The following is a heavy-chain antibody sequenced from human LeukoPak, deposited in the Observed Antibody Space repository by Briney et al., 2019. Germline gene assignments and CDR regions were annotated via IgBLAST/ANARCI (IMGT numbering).Heavy chain of an antibody. CDR2: IWYDGSNK. CDR3: ARDLWLSRYYFDY. CDR1: GFTFSSKG. J-gene: IGHJ4*02. Sequence: GGSLRLSWAASGFTFSSKGMHWVRQAQGKGLEWVAVIWYDGSNKYYADSVKGRFTISRDNSKNTLYLQMNSLRAEDTAVYYCARDLWLSRYYFDYWGQGTLVTVSS. D-gene: IGHD3-22*01. V-gene: IGHV3-33*01.